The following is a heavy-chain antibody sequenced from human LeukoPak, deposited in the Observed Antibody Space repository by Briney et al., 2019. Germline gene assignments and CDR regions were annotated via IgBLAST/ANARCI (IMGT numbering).Heavy chain of an antibody. V-gene: IGHV4-34*01. Sequence: SETLSLTCAVYGGSFSGYYWSWIRQPPGKGLEWIGEINHSGSTNYNPSLKSRVTISVDTSKNQFSLKLSSVTAADTAVYYCARSIPAGYSYGSADAFDIWGQGTMVTVSS. CDR3: ARSIPAGYSYGSADAFDI. CDR1: GGSFSGYY. CDR2: INHSGST. D-gene: IGHD5-18*01. J-gene: IGHJ3*02.